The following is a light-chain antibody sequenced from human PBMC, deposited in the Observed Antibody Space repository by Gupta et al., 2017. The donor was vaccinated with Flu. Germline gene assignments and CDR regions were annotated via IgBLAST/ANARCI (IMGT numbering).Light chain of an antibody. J-gene: IGLJ3*02. CDR3: YSTDTSGNHRV. V-gene: IGLV3-10*01. CDR2: EDR. CDR1: AVRKKY. Sequence: GQTARITGSGDAVRKKYAYWYQQKSGQAPVLIIYEDRKRPSGIPERFSGSSSGTMATLTISGAQVEDEADYYCYSTDTSGNHRVFGGGTKLTVL.